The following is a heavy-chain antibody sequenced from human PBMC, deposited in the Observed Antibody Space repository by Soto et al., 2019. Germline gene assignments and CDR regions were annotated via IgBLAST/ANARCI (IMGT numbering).Heavy chain of an antibody. Sequence: EVQLLESGGGLVQPGGSLRLSCVASGFPLRNYAMSWVRQVPGKGLERVSDITGRGDITFYVDSVKGRFTISRDDSENTLYLQMNSLRVEDTAIYYCARPLWGSTSWYVDRWGQGTLVTVSS. CDR3: ARPLWGSTSWYVDR. CDR2: ITGRGDIT. CDR1: GFPLRNYA. V-gene: IGHV3-23*01. J-gene: IGHJ4*02. D-gene: IGHD6-13*01.